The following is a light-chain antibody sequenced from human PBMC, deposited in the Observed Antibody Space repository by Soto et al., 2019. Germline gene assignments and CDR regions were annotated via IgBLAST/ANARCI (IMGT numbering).Light chain of an antibody. J-gene: IGKJ2*01. CDR3: QQRSNWPPRYT. CDR2: DAS. V-gene: IGKV3-11*01. Sequence: EIVLTQSPATLSLSPGERATLSCRASQSVRSYLAWYQQKAGQAPRLLIYDASNRATGIPARFSGSGSGTGFTLTISSLEPEDFAIYYCQQRSNWPPRYTFGQGTKLEIK. CDR1: QSVRSY.